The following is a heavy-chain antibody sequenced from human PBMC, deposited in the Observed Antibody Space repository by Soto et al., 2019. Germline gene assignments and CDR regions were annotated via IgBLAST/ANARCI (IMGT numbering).Heavy chain of an antibody. CDR1: GGSFSGYY. J-gene: IGHJ4*02. CDR2: INHSGST. V-gene: IGHV4-34*01. CDR3: ARGGYSGYAR. D-gene: IGHD5-12*01. Sequence: QVQLQQWGAGLLKPSETLSLTCAVYGGSFSGYYWSWIRQPPGKGLEWIGEINHSGSTNYNPSLKSRDTISVDTSKNQFSLKLSSVTAADTAVHYCARGGYSGYARWGQGTLVTVSS.